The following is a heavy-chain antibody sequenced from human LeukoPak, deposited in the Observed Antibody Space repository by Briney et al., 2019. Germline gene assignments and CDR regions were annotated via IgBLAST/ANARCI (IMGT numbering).Heavy chain of an antibody. V-gene: IGHV1-8*01. CDR2: MNPNSGNT. CDR1: GYTFTSYD. D-gene: IGHD2-2*01. Sequence: ASVKVSCKASGYTFTSYDINWVRQATGQGLEWMGWMNPNSGNTGYAQKFQGRGTMTRNTSISTAYMELRRLRSEDAAVYYCARDRGYCSSTSCYSDYYYYYMDVWGKGTTVTVSS. J-gene: IGHJ6*03. CDR3: ARDRGYCSSTSCYSDYYYYYMDV.